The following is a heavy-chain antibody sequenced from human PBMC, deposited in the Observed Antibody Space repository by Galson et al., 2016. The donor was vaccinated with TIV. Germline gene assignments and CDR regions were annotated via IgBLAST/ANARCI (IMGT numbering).Heavy chain of an antibody. J-gene: IGHJ3*02. V-gene: IGHV4-61*02. CDR2: IFTNGRT. CDR1: GASINNGNSY. CDR3: ARGGSYQNYDAFGI. Sequence: TLSLTCTVSGASINNGNSYWNWIRQPAGKGLEWIGRIFTNGRTDYNPSLRSRVTMSLDTSKNQFSLRLTSVTAADTAVYYCARGGSYQNYDAFGIWGQGTMVTVSS. D-gene: IGHD1-26*01.